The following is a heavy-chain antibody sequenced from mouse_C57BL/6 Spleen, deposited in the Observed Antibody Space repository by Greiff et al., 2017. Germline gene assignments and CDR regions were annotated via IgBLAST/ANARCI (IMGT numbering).Heavy chain of an antibody. CDR2: IDPENGDT. Sequence: EVQLQQSGAELVRPGASVKLSCTASGFNIKDDYMHWVKQRPEQGLEWIGWIDPENGDTEYASQFQGKATITADTYSNTAYLQRSSLTSEDTAVYYCTTYDGYYGRVYWGQGTTLTVSS. V-gene: IGHV14-4*01. CDR3: TTYDGYYGRVY. J-gene: IGHJ2*01. CDR1: GFNIKDDY. D-gene: IGHD2-3*01.